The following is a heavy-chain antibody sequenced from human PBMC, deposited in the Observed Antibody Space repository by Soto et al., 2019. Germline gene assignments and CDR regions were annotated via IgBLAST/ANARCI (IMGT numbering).Heavy chain of an antibody. CDR2: IYYSGST. CDR3: ASGSTYYYNYGMDV. D-gene: IGHD1-26*01. CDR1: GGSISSSSYY. V-gene: IGHV4-39*01. Sequence: PSETLSLTCTVSGGSISSSSYYWGWIRQPPGKGLEWIGSIYYSGSTYYNPSLKSRVTISVDTSKNQFSLKLSSVTAADTAVYYYASGSTYYYNYGMDVWGQGTTVT. J-gene: IGHJ6*02.